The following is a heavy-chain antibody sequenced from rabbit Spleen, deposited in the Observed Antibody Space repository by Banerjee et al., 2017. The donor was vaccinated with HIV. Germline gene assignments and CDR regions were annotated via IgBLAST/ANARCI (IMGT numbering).Heavy chain of an antibody. CDR2: IDPIFGVS. CDR3: VREVAAKFNL. V-gene: IGHV1S8*01. Sequence: QEQLVESGGGLVQPGGSLKLSCTVSGFDITKYGVTWVRQAPGKGLEWIGYIDPIFGVSYYATWVNGRFTISSHDAQNTLYLQLSSLTAADTATYFCVREVAAKFNLWGPGTLVTVS. D-gene: IGHD4-1*01. CDR1: GFDITKYG. J-gene: IGHJ4*01.